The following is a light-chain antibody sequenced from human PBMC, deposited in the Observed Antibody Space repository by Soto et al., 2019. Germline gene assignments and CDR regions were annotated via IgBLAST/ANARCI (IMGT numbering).Light chain of an antibody. CDR1: QSVSSSY. V-gene: IGKV3-15*01. CDR3: QQYGSSGT. J-gene: IGKJ1*01. CDR2: GAS. Sequence: EIVMTQSPATLSVSPGERATLSCRASQSVSSSYLAWYQQKPGQAPRLLIYGASTRATGISARFSGSGSGTEFTLTISSLQSEDFAVYYCQQYGSSGTFGQGTKVDIK.